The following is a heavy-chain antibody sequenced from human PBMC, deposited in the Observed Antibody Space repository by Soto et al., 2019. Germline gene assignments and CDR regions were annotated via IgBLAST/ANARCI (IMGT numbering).Heavy chain of an antibody. Sequence: ASETLSLTCAVSGGSISSSNWWSWVRQSPGKGLEWIGEIYHTGTTNYNPSLKSRVTISVDTSKNQFSLKLSSVTAADTAVYYCARHTPAISISDHWGQGTLVTVSS. J-gene: IGHJ4*02. CDR1: GGSISSSNW. CDR2: IYHTGTT. D-gene: IGHD2-15*01. CDR3: ARHTPAISISDH. V-gene: IGHV4-4*02.